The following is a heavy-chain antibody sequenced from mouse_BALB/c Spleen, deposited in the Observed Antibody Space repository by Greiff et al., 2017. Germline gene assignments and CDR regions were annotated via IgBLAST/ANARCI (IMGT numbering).Heavy chain of an antibody. CDR1: GYTFTDYE. Sequence: VQRVESGAELVRPGASVTLSCKASGYTFTDYEMHWVKQTPVHGLEWIGAIDPETGGTAYNQKFKGKATLTADKSSSTAYMELRSLTSEDSAVYYCTSYGNSYAMDYWGQGTSVTVSS. J-gene: IGHJ4*01. CDR3: TSYGNSYAMDY. CDR2: IDPETGGT. D-gene: IGHD2-1*01. V-gene: IGHV1-15*01.